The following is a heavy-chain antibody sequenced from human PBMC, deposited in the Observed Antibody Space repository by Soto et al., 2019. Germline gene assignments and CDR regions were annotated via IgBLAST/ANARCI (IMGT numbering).Heavy chain of an antibody. CDR1: GYIFVNYG. CDR2: ISPYTGNT. V-gene: IGHV1-18*01. Sequence: QVQLVQSGDEVKKPGASVKVCCKASGYIFVNYGIAWVRQAPRQGLGWMGWISPYTGNTHYASKVQGRLSMTTDTPTITAYMAVGSLKSGDAAVYYCVMVDNFVTPTPQDVWGQGTTVTVSS. J-gene: IGHJ6*02. D-gene: IGHD3-16*02. CDR3: VMVDNFVTPTPQDV.